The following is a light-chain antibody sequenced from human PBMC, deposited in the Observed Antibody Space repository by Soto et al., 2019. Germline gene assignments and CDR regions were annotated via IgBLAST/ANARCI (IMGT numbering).Light chain of an antibody. CDR3: TSYAGSESYV. J-gene: IGLJ1*01. Sequence: QSVLTQPPSVSGSPGQSGAISRTGTSSDVGGYNYVAWYQQHPGKAPRLMIYDVTKRPSGVPDRFSGSKSGNTASLPVSGLQAEDEADYYCTSYAGSESYVFGSGTKVTV. CDR1: SSDVGGYNY. V-gene: IGLV2-8*01. CDR2: DVT.